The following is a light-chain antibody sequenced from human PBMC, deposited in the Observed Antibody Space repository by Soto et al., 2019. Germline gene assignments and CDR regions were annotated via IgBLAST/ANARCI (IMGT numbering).Light chain of an antibody. J-gene: IGKJ3*01. V-gene: IGKV3-11*01. CDR3: QQRSNWPPEVT. Sequence: EIVLTQSPDTLSLSPGERATLSCRASQSVRSSLAWYQQKPGQAPRLLIYDASNRATGIPARFSGSGSGTDFTLTISSLEPEDFAVYDCQQRSNWPPEVTFGPGTQVDIK. CDR1: QSVRSS. CDR2: DAS.